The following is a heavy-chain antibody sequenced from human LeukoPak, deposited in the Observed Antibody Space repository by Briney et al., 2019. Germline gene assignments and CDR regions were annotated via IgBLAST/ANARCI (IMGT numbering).Heavy chain of an antibody. V-gene: IGHV4-34*01. Sequence: PSETLSLTCAVYGGSFSGYYWSWIRQPPGKGLEWIGEINHSGSTNYNPSLKSRVTISVDTSKNQFSLKLSSVTAADTAVYYCARGRYSYGYVDYWGQGTLVTVSS. CDR3: ARGRYSYGYVDY. D-gene: IGHD5-18*01. CDR1: GGSFSGYY. J-gene: IGHJ4*02. CDR2: INHSGST.